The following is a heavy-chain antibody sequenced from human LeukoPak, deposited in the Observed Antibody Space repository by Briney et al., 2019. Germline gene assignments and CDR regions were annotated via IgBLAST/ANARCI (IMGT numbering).Heavy chain of an antibody. J-gene: IGHJ4*02. V-gene: IGHV3-9*01. D-gene: IGHD2-21*02. CDR2: ISWNSGSI. CDR1: GFTFDDYA. Sequence: GRSLRLSCAASGFTFDDYAMHWVRQAPGKGLEWVSGISWNSGSIGYADSVKGRFTISRDNSKNTLYLQMNGLRVGDTAFYYCAKDVRYCGGNCHTGYLDDWGQGTLVTVSS. CDR3: AKDVRYCGGNCHTGYLDD.